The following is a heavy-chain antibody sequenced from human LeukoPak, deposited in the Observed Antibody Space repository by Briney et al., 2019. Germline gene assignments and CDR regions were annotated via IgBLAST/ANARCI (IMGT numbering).Heavy chain of an antibody. CDR1: GDSIGSYY. CDR3: ARSKARVLHGDYDY. D-gene: IGHD4-17*01. V-gene: IGHV4-59*01. J-gene: IGHJ4*02. CDR2: IYYSGST. Sequence: SETLSLTCNVSGDSIGSYYWSWIRQPPGKGLEWIGYIYYSGSTNYNPSLKSRVTISVDTSKNQFSLKLSSVTAADTAVYCCARSKARVLHGDYDYWGQGTLVTVSS.